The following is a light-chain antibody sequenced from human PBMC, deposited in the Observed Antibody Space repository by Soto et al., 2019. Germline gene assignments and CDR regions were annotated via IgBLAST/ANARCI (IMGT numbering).Light chain of an antibody. CDR3: QQSYNAPWT. CDR2: AAF. J-gene: IGKJ1*01. V-gene: IGKV1-39*01. Sequence: DIQMTQSPSSLSASVGDRVTITCRASQSISNYLNWYQQKPGEAPKLLIYAAFSLQSGVPSRFSGSGSGTDFTLTISSLQPEDFATYSCQQSYNAPWTFGQGTKVEMK. CDR1: QSISNY.